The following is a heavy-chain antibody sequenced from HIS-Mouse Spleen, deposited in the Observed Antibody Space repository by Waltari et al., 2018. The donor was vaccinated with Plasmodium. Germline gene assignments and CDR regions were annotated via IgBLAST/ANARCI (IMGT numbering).Heavy chain of an antibody. CDR3: AKILSYSSSPEDY. CDR2: ISYDGRNK. J-gene: IGHJ4*02. CDR1: GFTFSSYG. D-gene: IGHD6-6*01. Sequence: QVQLVESGGGVVQPGRSLRLSCAASGFTFSSYGMHWVRQAPGKGLGWVAVISYDGRNKYYADSVKGRFTISRDNSKNTLYLQMNSLRAEDTAVYYCAKILSYSSSPEDYWGQGTLVTVSS. V-gene: IGHV3-30*18.